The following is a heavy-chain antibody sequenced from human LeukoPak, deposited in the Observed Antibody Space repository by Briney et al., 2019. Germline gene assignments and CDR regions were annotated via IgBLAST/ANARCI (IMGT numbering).Heavy chain of an antibody. CDR3: ARDAGYCSGGSCQTAEYFQH. V-gene: IGHV3-53*01. D-gene: IGHD2-15*01. Sequence: PGGSLRLSCAASGFTVSSNYMSWVRQAPGKGLEWVSVIYSGGSTYYADSVKGRFTISRDNSKNTLYLQMNSLRAEDTAVYYCARDAGYCSGGSCQTAEYFQHWGQGTLVTVSS. CDR1: GFTVSSNY. CDR2: IYSGGST. J-gene: IGHJ1*01.